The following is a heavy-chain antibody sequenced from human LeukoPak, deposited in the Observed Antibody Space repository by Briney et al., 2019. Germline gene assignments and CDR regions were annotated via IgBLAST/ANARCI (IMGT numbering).Heavy chain of an antibody. Sequence: PSETLSLTCAVYGGSFSGYYWSWIRQPPGKGLEWIGEINHSGSTNYNPSLKSRVTISVDTSKNQFSLKLSSVTAAATAVYYCAFRLVHGAFDIWGQGTMVTVSS. V-gene: IGHV4-34*01. CDR2: INHSGST. CDR1: GGSFSGYY. CDR3: AFRLVHGAFDI. D-gene: IGHD6-19*01. J-gene: IGHJ3*02.